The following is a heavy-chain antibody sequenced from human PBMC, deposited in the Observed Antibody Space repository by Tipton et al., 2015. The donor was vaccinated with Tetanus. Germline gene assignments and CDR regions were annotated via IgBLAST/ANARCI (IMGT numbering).Heavy chain of an antibody. J-gene: IGHJ4*02. D-gene: IGHD5-12*01. V-gene: IGHV4-31*03. CDR3: VRGRGLGAYSFGFEY. CDR1: GASINAGGYL. CDR2: IYYTERT. Sequence: TLSLTCTVSGASINAGGYLWNWARQHPGKGLEWIGNIYYTERTAYTPSLDGRVSISVDTSKNQFFLRLTSVTAADTAVYYCVRGRGLGAYSFGFEYWGQGALVSVSS.